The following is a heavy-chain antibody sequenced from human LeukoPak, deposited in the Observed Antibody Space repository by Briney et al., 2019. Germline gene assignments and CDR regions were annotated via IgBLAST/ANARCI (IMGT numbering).Heavy chain of an antibody. CDR1: EFTFSTYT. CDR2: ITGSSDYI. J-gene: IGHJ4*02. CDR3: ARGTNYGDY. V-gene: IGHV3-21*01. D-gene: IGHD1-7*01. Sequence: GGSLRLSCAASEFTFSTYTMNWVRQAPGKGLEWVSSITGSSDYIYYADSVKGRFTISRDNAKNSLFLHMSSLRAEDTAVYYCARGTNYGDYRGQGTLVTVSS.